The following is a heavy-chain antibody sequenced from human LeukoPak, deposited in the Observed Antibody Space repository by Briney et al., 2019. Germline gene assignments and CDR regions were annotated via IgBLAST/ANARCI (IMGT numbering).Heavy chain of an antibody. CDR2: IKQDGSEK. J-gene: IGHJ4*02. CDR3: ARDKIVGPTNLDY. Sequence: GGSLRLSCAPSGFTFGHYWMSWVRQAPGKGLEWVANIKQDGSEKYYVDSVKGRFTISRDNAKNSLYLQMNSLRAEDTAVYYCARDKIVGPTNLDYWGQGTLVTVSS. D-gene: IGHD1-26*01. CDR1: GFTFGHYW. V-gene: IGHV3-7*01.